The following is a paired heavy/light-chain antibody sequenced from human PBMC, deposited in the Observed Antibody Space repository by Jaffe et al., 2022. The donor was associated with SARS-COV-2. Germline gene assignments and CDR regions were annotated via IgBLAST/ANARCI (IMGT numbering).Light chain of an antibody. J-gene: IGKJ4*01. CDR2: GAS. CDR3: QKYDSAPLT. CDR1: QGISNY. Sequence: DIQMTQSPSSLSASVGDRVTITCRASQGISNYLAWYQQKPGKVPKFLIYGASTLQSGVPSRFSGAGSGTDFTLTISSLQPEDVATYYCQKYDSAPLTFGGGTKVEI. V-gene: IGKV1-27*01.
Heavy chain of an antibody. CDR2: ISDSGGST. Sequence: EVQLLESGGGLVQPGGSLRLSCAASGFTFSTYGMSWVRQAPGKGLEWVSAISDSGGSTYHADSVKGRFTISRDNSKNTVFLQMNSLRADDTAIYYCAKQRQNSGTYNSDYWGQGTLVIVSS. J-gene: IGHJ4*02. D-gene: IGHD1-26*01. V-gene: IGHV3-23*01. CDR3: AKQRQNSGTYNSDY. CDR1: GFTFSTYG.